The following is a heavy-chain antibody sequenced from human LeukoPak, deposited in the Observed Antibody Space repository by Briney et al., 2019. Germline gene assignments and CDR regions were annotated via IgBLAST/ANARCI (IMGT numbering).Heavy chain of an antibody. Sequence: PSQTLSLTCTVSGGSISSGGYYWSWLRQHPGKGLEWIGYIYYSGSTYYNPSLKSRVTISVDTSKNQFSLKLSSVTAADTAVYYCARGYNWNYGIDYWGQGTLVTVSS. J-gene: IGHJ4*02. CDR2: IYYSGST. CDR3: ARGYNWNYGIDY. V-gene: IGHV4-31*03. CDR1: GGSISSGGYY. D-gene: IGHD1-7*01.